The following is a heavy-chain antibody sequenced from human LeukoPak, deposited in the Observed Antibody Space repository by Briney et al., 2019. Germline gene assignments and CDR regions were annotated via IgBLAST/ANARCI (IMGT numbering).Heavy chain of an antibody. V-gene: IGHV3-7*01. D-gene: IGHD2-8*02. CDR3: ASYLYWWSDLGF. CDR2: IKTDGSEK. J-gene: IGHJ4*02. Sequence: GGSMRPSCAASGFTFSDYWMTWVRQAPGKGLEWLANIKTDGSEKYYVDSVKGRFTISSNNANNPLYLQMNSLRVEDTAGDLCASYLYWWSDLGFWGQGTLVTVSS. CDR1: GFTFSDYW.